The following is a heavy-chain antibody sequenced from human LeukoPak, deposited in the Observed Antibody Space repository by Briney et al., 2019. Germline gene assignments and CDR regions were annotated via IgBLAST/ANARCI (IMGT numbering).Heavy chain of an antibody. CDR1: GFTFSSYG. CDR2: IWYDGSNK. Sequence: GGSLRLSCAASGFTFSSYGMHWVRQAPGKGLEWVAVIWYDGSNKYYADSVKGRFTISRDNSKNTLYLQMNSLRAEDTAVHYCAKVSRRGGGENWGQGTLVTVSS. D-gene: IGHD2-15*01. CDR3: AKVSRRGGGEN. J-gene: IGHJ4*02. V-gene: IGHV3-33*06.